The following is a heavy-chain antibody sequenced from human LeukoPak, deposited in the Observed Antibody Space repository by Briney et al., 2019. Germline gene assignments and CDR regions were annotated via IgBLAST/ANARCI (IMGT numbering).Heavy chain of an antibody. CDR1: GFTFSSYW. D-gene: IGHD1-26*01. CDR2: IKTDGSST. J-gene: IGHJ4*02. Sequence: GGSLRLSCAASGFTFSSYWMHWVRQAPGKGLAWVSRIKTDGSSTGYADSVKGRFTISRDNAKNTLYLQMNSLRAEDTAVYYCARSGSRESFDYWGQGTLVTVSS. CDR3: ARSGSRESFDY. V-gene: IGHV3-74*01.